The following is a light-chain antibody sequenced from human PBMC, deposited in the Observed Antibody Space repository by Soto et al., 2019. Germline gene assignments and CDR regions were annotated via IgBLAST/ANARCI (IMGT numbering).Light chain of an antibody. CDR3: QHYETSPPSYT. J-gene: IGKJ2*01. CDR1: YSLSSSY. Sequence: EIVLTQSPGTLSLSPGERATLSCRASYSLSSSYLAWYQQKPGQAPRLLIYGASSRATGIQDKFSGSGSGTDFTLTISRVEPEDFAVYYCQHYETSPPSYTFGQGTKLEIK. V-gene: IGKV3-20*01. CDR2: GAS.